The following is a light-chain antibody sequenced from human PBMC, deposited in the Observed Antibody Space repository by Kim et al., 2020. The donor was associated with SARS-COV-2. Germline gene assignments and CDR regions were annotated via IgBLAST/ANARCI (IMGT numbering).Light chain of an antibody. CDR3: NSRDSSGNHVV. CDR1: SLRSYY. J-gene: IGLJ2*01. Sequence: LGQTVRITCQGDSLRSYYASWYQQKPGQAPVFVIYGKNNRPSGIPDRFSGSSSGNTASLTITGAQAEDEADYYCNSRDSSGNHVVFGGGTQLTVL. V-gene: IGLV3-19*01. CDR2: GKN.